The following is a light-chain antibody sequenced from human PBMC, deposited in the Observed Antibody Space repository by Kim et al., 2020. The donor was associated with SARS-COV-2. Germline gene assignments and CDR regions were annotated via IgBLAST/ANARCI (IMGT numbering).Light chain of an antibody. CDR1: QGISSW. CDR2: KAS. Sequence: DIQMTQSPSTLSAFVGDSVTITCRASQGISSWLVWYQQKPGKAPKVLIYKASNLESGVPSRFSGSGSGTEFTLTINSLQPDDFATYYCQHYSGYPWTFGQGTKVDIK. CDR3: QHYSGYPWT. J-gene: IGKJ1*01. V-gene: IGKV1-5*03.